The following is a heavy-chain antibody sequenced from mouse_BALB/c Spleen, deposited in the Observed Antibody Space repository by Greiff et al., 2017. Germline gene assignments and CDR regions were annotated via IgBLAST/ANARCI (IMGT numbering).Heavy chain of an antibody. CDR3: AREYYDYDSAWFAY. V-gene: IGHV2-9*02. CDR1: GFSLTSYG. Sequence: VKLVESGPGLVAPSQSLSITCTVSGFSLTSYGVHWVRQPPGKGLEWLGVIWAGGSTNYNSALMSRLSISKDNSKSQVFLKMNSLQTDDTAMYYCAREYYDYDSAWFAYWGQGTLVTVSA. J-gene: IGHJ3*01. D-gene: IGHD2-4*01. CDR2: IWAGGST.